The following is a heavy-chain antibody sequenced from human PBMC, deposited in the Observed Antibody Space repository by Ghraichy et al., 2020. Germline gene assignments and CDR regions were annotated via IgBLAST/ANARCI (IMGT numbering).Heavy chain of an antibody. V-gene: IGHV3-23*01. J-gene: IGHJ4*02. Sequence: GESLNISCAASGFSFRTYGMSWVRQTPGKGLEWVSSISDSGDNTNYADFVKGRFTISRDNSRDTLYLQMNSLRAEDTAIYFCARGGYCSGGYCFPFDYWGQGTL. CDR2: ISDSGDNT. CDR1: GFSFRTYG. CDR3: ARGGYCSGGYCFPFDY. D-gene: IGHD2-8*02.